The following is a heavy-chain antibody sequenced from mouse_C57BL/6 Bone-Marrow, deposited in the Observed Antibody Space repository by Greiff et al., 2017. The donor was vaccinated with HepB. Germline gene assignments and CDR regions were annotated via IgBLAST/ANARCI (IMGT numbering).Heavy chain of an antibody. V-gene: IGHV5-9-1*02. J-gene: IGHJ4*01. CDR1: GFTFSSYA. CDR2: ISSGGDYI. D-gene: IGHD1-1*01. CDR3: TRDLITTVAATDAMDY. Sequence: EVMLVESGEGLVKPGGSLKLSCAASGFTFSSYAMSWVRQTPEKRLEWVAYISSGGDYIYYADTVKGRFTISRDNARNTLYLQMSSLKSEDTAMYYCTRDLITTVAATDAMDYWGQGTSVTVSS.